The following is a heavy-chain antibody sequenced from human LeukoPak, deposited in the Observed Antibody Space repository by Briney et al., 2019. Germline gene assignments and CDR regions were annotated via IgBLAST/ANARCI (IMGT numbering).Heavy chain of an antibody. V-gene: IGHV1-69*05. Sequence: ASVKVSCKASGGTFSSYAISWVRQAPGQGLEWMGGIIPMFGTANYAQKFQGRVTITTDESTSTAYMELTSLRSEDTAVYYCAREHSSSWSLDPWGQGTLVTVSS. J-gene: IGHJ5*02. CDR3: AREHSSSWSLDP. CDR2: IIPMFGTA. CDR1: GGTFSSYA. D-gene: IGHD6-13*01.